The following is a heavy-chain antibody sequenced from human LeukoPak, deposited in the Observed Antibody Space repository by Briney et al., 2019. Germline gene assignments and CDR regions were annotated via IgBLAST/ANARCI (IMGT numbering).Heavy chain of an antibody. V-gene: IGHV3-23*01. Sequence: GSLRLSCAASGFTVTTYAMGWVRQAPGKGLEWVSAISGTGGTTYYADSVKGRFTISKDNAKNSLYLQMNSLRAEDTAVYYCAELGITMIGGVWGKGTTVTISS. CDR2: ISGTGGTT. J-gene: IGHJ6*04. D-gene: IGHD3-10*02. CDR3: AELGITMIGGV. CDR1: GFTVTTYA.